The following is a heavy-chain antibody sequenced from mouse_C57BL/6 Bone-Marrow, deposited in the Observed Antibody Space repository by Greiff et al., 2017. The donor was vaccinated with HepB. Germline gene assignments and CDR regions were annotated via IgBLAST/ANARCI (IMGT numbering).Heavy chain of an antibody. J-gene: IGHJ4*01. D-gene: IGHD2-4*01. CDR2: IWSGGST. CDR1: GFSLTSYG. V-gene: IGHV2-2*01. CDR3: ANYYCFYAMDY. Sequence: VQLQQSGPVLVQPSQSLSITCTVSGFSLTSYGVHWVRQSPGKGLEWLGVIWSGGSTDYNAAFISRLSISKDNSKSQVFFKMNSLQADDTGIYYWANYYCFYAMDYWGQGTPVT.